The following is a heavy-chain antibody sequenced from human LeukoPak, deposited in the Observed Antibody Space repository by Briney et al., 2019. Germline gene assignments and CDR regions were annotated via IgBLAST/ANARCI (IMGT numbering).Heavy chain of an antibody. Sequence: ASVKASCKASGYTFTSYDINCVRQATGQGLEWMGWMNPNSGNTGYAQKFQGRVTMTRNTSISTAYMELSSLRSEDTAVYYCARGLTVAYFDYWGQGTLVTVSS. CDR1: GYTFTSYD. CDR3: ARGLTVAYFDY. J-gene: IGHJ4*02. D-gene: IGHD4-23*01. V-gene: IGHV1-8*01. CDR2: MNPNSGNT.